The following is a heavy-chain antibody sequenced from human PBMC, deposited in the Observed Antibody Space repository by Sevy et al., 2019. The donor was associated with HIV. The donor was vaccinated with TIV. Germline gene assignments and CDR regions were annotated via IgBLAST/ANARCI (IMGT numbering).Heavy chain of an antibody. V-gene: IGHV4-34*01. J-gene: IGHJ4*02. CDR3: ARGRRTYCSGGSCYSNYFDY. D-gene: IGHD2-15*01. CDR2: TNHSGST. Sequence: SETLSLTCAVYGGSFSGYYWSWIRQPPGKGLEWIGETNHSGSTNYNPSLKSRVTISVDTSKNQFSLKLSSVTAADTAVYYCARGRRTYCSGGSCYSNYFDYWGQGTLVTVSS. CDR1: GGSFSGYY.